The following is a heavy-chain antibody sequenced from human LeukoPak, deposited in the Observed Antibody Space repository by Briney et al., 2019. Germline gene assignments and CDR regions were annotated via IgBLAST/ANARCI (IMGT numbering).Heavy chain of an antibody. J-gene: IGHJ5*02. D-gene: IGHD6-6*01. CDR2: IYYSGST. CDR1: GGSISSSRYY. CDR3: ARRDIAARLNWFDP. V-gene: IGHV4-39*01. Sequence: SETLSLTCTVSGGSISSSRYYWGWIRQPPGKGLEWIGNIYYSGSTYYNPSLKSRVTISLDTSKNQFSLRLSSVTAADTAVYYCARRDIAARLNWFDPWGQGTLVTVSS.